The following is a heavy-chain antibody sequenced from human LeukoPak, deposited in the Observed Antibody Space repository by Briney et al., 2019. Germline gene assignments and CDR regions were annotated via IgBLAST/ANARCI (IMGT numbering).Heavy chain of an antibody. CDR3: ARGHYGLDV. CDR1: GFTFSNYW. J-gene: IGHJ6*02. Sequence: GGSLRLSCVASGFTFSNYWMHWVRQAPGEGLVWVSRINGDGSGTSYADSVKGRFTSSRDNAKNTLYLQMNNLRVEDTAVYYCARGHYGLDVWGQGTTVTVSS. V-gene: IGHV3-74*01. CDR2: INGDGSGT.